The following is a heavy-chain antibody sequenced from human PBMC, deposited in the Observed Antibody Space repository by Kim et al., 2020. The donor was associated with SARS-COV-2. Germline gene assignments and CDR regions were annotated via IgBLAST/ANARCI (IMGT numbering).Heavy chain of an antibody. Sequence: SETLSLTCTVSGGSISSGSYYWSWIRQPAGKGLEWIGRIYTSGSTNYNPSLKSRVTISVDTSKNQFSLKLSSVTAADTAVYYCARDGWAYWGIGRHYYYGMDVWGQGTTVTVSS. V-gene: IGHV4-61*02. CDR3: ARDGWAYWGIGRHYYYGMDV. CDR1: GGSISSGSYY. J-gene: IGHJ6*02. CDR2: IYTSGST. D-gene: IGHD3-16*01.